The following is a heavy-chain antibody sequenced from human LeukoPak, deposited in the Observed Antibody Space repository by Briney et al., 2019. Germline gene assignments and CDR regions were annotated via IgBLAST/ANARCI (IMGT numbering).Heavy chain of an antibody. CDR2: IYYTGAT. D-gene: IGHD5-18*01. J-gene: IGHJ4*02. CDR3: ARAGYSYGTGYYFDY. Sequence: SETLSLTCTVSGGSISTYYWSWIRLPPGKGLERIGYIYYTGATYYNPPFKSRVTISLDTSKNQFSLKLSSVTAADAAVYYCARAGYSYGTGYYFDYWGQGALVTVSS. CDR1: GGSISTYY. V-gene: IGHV4-59*01.